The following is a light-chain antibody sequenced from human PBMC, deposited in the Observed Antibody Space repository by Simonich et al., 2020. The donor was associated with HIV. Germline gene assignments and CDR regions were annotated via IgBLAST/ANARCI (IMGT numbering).Light chain of an antibody. V-gene: IGKV1-5*03. J-gene: IGKJ1*01. CDR1: QSISAW. CDR2: EAS. Sequence: DIQMTQSPSSLSASVGDRVTITCRASQSISAWLAWYQQKPGKAPKLLVHEASSLESGVPSRFSGSGSGTDFTLTISSLQPDDFANYYCQQYHSFPWTFGQGTKVEIK. CDR3: QQYHSFPWT.